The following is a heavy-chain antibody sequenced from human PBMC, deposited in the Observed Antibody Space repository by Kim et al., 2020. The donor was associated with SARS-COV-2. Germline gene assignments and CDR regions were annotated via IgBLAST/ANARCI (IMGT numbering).Heavy chain of an antibody. CDR1: GFTFSSFA. Sequence: GGSLRLSCAASGFTFSSFAMGWVRQAPGKGLEWVSAISGLNYSIYYAESVKGQFTISRDNSKNTLYLQMNSLRAEDTAVYYSSKGVDSTGYYNWFDPWGQEALVTVSS. V-gene: IGHV3-23*01. D-gene: IGHD3-22*01. J-gene: IGHJ5*02. CDR3: SKGVDSTGYYNWFDP. CDR2: ISGLNYSI.